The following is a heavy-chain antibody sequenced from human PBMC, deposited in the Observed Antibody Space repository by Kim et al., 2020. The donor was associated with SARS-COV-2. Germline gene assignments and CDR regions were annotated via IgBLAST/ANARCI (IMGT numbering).Heavy chain of an antibody. CDR1: GGSISSYY. J-gene: IGHJ6*02. Sequence: SETLSLTCTVSGGSISSYYWSWIRQPPGKGLEWIGYIYYSGSTNYNPSLKSRVTISVDTSKNQFSLKLSSVTAADTAVYYCARLHSGDYEGYYYGMDVWGQGTTVTVSS. D-gene: IGHD4-17*01. CDR2: IYYSGST. CDR3: ARLHSGDYEGYYYGMDV. V-gene: IGHV4-59*01.